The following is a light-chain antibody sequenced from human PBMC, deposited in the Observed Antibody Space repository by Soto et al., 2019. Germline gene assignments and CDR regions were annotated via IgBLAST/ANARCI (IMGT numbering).Light chain of an antibody. V-gene: IGLV2-14*01. J-gene: IGLJ1*01. CDR1: SSEVGGYNY. CDR3: SSSTSSSTHV. Sequence: QSALTQPASVSGSPGQSITISCTGTSSEVGGYNYVSWYQQHPGKAPKLMIYEVSNRPSGVSNRFSGSKSGNTASLTISGLQAEDEADYYCSSSTSSSTHVFGTGTKVTVL. CDR2: EVS.